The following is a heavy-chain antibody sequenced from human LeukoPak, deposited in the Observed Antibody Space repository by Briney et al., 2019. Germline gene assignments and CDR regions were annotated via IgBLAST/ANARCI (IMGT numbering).Heavy chain of an antibody. V-gene: IGHV7-4-1*02. Sequence: ASVKVSCKASGYTFTSYAMNWVRQAPGQGLEWMGWINTNTGNPTYAQGFTGRFVFSLDTSVSTAYLQISSLKAEDTAVYYCARGYSSGKVNWFDPWGQGTLVTVSS. CDR1: GYTFTSYA. CDR3: ARGYSSGKVNWFDP. D-gene: IGHD6-19*01. J-gene: IGHJ5*02. CDR2: INTNTGNP.